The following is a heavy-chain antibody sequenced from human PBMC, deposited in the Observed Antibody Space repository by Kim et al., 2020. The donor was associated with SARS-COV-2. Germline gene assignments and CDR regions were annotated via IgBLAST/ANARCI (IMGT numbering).Heavy chain of an antibody. CDR2: DK. V-gene: IGHV3-7*01. J-gene: IGHJ6*03. Sequence: DKYYVDSVKGRFTISRDNAKTSLYLQMNSLRAEDTAVYYCARDREYYYMDVWGKGTTVTVSS. D-gene: IGHD1-26*01. CDR3: ARDREYYYMDV.